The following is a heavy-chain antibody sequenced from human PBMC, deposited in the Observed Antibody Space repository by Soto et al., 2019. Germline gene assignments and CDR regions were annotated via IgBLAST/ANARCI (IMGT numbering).Heavy chain of an antibody. V-gene: IGHV4-59*01. D-gene: IGHD3-3*01. Sequence: KPSETLSLTCTVSGGSISSYYWNWIRQPPGKGLEWIGYIYYSGSTNYNPSLKSRVTISVDTSKNQFSLKLSSVTAADTAVYYCARVDYDFWSGSGGGFDYWGQGTLVTVSS. J-gene: IGHJ4*02. CDR1: GGSISSYY. CDR2: IYYSGST. CDR3: ARVDYDFWSGSGGGFDY.